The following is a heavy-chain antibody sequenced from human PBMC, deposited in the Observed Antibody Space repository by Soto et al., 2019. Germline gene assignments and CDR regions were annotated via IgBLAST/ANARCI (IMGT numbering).Heavy chain of an antibody. J-gene: IGHJ4*02. D-gene: IGHD5-18*01. CDR1: GGSISSSSYY. Sequence: QLQLQESGPGLVKPSETLSLTCTVSGGSISSSSYYWGWIRQPPGKGLEWIGSIYYSGSTYYNPSLKSRVTMSVDTSKNPFSLKLSSVTAADTAVYYCAREERGYSYTYVGGYWGQGTLVTVSS. CDR3: AREERGYSYTYVGGY. V-gene: IGHV4-39*02. CDR2: IYYSGST.